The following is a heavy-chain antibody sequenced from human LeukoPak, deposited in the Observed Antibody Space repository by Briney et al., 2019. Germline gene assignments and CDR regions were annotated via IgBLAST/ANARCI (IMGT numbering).Heavy chain of an antibody. D-gene: IGHD3-9*01. CDR1: GFTFNIYA. CDR2: VSGSGGTT. CDR3: ARGTLAGYFLGF. V-gene: IGHV3-23*01. Sequence: GGSLRLSCAASGFTFNIYAMSWVRRAPGKGLEWVSAVSGSGGTTYYADSVKGRFTISRDNSRNTLYLQMNSLRAEDTAVYYCARGTLAGYFLGFWGQGTLVTVSS. J-gene: IGHJ4*02.